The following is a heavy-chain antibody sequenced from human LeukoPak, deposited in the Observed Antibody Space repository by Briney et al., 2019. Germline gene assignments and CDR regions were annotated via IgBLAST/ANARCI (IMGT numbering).Heavy chain of an antibody. Sequence: ASVKVSCKASGYTFTSYAMHWVRQAPGQRLEWMGWINVGNGNTKYSQKFQGRVTITRDTSASTAYMELSSLRSEDTAVYYCARGFRTMIVVAPPGYWGQGTLVTVSS. CDR3: ARGFRTMIVVAPPGY. V-gene: IGHV1-3*01. D-gene: IGHD3-22*01. CDR1: GYTFTSYA. J-gene: IGHJ4*02. CDR2: INVGNGNT.